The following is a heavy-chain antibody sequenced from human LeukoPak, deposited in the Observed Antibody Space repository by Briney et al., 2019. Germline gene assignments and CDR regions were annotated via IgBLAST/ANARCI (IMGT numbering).Heavy chain of an antibody. V-gene: IGHV1-18*01. D-gene: IGHD6-19*01. Sequence: GASVKVSCKASGYTITSYGISWVRQAPGQGLEWMGWISAYNGNTNYAQKLQGRVTMTTDTSTSTAYMELRSLRSDDTAVYYCARDAPRVTVAGGIDYWGQGTLVTVSS. CDR1: GYTITSYG. CDR3: ARDAPRVTVAGGIDY. CDR2: ISAYNGNT. J-gene: IGHJ4*02.